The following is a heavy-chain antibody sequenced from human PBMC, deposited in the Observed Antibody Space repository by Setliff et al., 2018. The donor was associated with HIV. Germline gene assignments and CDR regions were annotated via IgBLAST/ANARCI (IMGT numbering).Heavy chain of an antibody. Sequence: PSETLSLTCTLNGVPLSDYYWNWIRQSPGKGLEWIVEVNHNGNINYNPSLKSRVTVSVDASKTQYSLKMISVTAADTAMYYCAISIVGVTSEMYWAQGTLVTVSS. V-gene: IGHV4-34*01. CDR2: VNHNGNI. J-gene: IGHJ4*02. CDR1: GVPLSDYY. D-gene: IGHD2-21*02. CDR3: AISIVGVTSEMY.